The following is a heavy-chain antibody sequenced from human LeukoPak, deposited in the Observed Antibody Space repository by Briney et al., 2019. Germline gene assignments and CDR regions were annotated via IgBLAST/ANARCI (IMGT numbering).Heavy chain of an antibody. Sequence: ASVKVSCKASGYTFTDYYIHWVRQAPGQGLEWMGWINPNSGGTKYAQKFQGRLTVTRDTSISTAYTELSSLRSDDTAVYYCARVRLIAGGGTNWFDPWGQGTLVTVSS. J-gene: IGHJ5*02. V-gene: IGHV1-2*02. CDR1: GYTFTDYY. CDR3: ARVRLIAGGGTNWFDP. D-gene: IGHD1-26*01. CDR2: INPNSGGT.